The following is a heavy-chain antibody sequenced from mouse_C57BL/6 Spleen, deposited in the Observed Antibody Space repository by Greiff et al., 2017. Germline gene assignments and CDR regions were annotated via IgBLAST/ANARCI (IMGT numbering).Heavy chain of an antibody. D-gene: IGHD1-1*01. CDR2: IYPGDGDT. CDR1: GYAFSSSW. V-gene: IGHV1-82*01. J-gene: IGHJ3*01. CDR3: ARYVGCSPWFAY. Sequence: VQLQQSGPELVKPGASVKISCKASGYAFSSSWMHWVKQRPGKGLEWIGRIYPGDGDTNYNGTFKGKAQLTADKSSSTAYMQLSSLTSEDSAVFFLARYVGCSPWFAYWGQGTLVTVSA.